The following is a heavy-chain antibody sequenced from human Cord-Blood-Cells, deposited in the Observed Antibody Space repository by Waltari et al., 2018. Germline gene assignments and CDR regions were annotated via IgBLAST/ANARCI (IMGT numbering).Heavy chain of an antibody. CDR1: GFTLRSHY. CDR2: IYSGGST. D-gene: IGHD6-25*01. CDR3: ARDALAAGAFDI. V-gene: IGHV3-53*01. J-gene: IGHJ3*02. Sequence: EVQLVESGGGLIQPGGSLRLSCAASGFTLRSHYMSWVRQAPGQGLEWVSVIYSGGSTYYADSVKGRFTISRDNSKNTLYLQMNSLRAEDTAVYYCARDALAAGAFDIWGQGTMVTVSS.